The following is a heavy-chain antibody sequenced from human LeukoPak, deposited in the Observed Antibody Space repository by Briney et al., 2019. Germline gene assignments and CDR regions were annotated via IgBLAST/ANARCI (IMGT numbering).Heavy chain of an antibody. V-gene: IGHV4-31*03. Sequence: SETLSLTCTASGGSISSGGYYWSWIRQHPGKGLEWIGYIYYSGSTYYNPSLKSRVTISVDTSKNQFSLKLSSVTAADTAVYYCARGVDSSGYYYDWYFDLWGRGTLVTVSS. CDR3: ARGVDSSGYYYDWYFDL. J-gene: IGHJ2*01. D-gene: IGHD3-22*01. CDR2: IYYSGST. CDR1: GGSISSGGYY.